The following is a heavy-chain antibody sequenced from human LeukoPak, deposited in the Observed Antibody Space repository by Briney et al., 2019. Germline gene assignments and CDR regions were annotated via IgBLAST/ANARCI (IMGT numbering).Heavy chain of an antibody. CDR1: GGSFSGDY. CDR3: ARAASVMVYAIVI. J-gene: IGHJ4*02. V-gene: IGHV4-34*01. Sequence: SETLSLTCAVYGGSFSGDYWSWIRQPPGKGLEWIGEINHSGSTNYSPSLKSRLTISVDTSKNQFSLKLSSVTAADTAVYYCARAASVMVYAIVIWGQGTLVTVSS. D-gene: IGHD2-8*01. CDR2: INHSGST.